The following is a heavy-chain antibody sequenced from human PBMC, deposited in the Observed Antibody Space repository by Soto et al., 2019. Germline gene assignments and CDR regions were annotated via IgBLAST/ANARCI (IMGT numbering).Heavy chain of an antibody. CDR1: SGSISSSNW. V-gene: IGHV4-4*02. CDR2: IYHSASI. CDR3: ATRVAATFDY. J-gene: IGHJ4*02. Sequence: QVQLQESGPGLVKPSGTLSLTCAVSSGSISSSNWWTWVRQPPGKGLEWIGEIYHSASINYNPSLKSRVTMSVDKSKNQFCLKLSSVTAADTAVYYCATRVAATFDYWGQGTLVTVSS. D-gene: IGHD6-19*01.